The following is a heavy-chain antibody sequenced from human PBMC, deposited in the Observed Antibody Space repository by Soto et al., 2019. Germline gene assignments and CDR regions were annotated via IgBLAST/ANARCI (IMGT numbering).Heavy chain of an antibody. V-gene: IGHV3-33*01. CDR1: GFTFNTYG. J-gene: IGHJ6*01. D-gene: IGHD6-6*01. CDR3: ARADCTAAYCNSWPVNNSVDV. Sequence: QVQLVESGGGVVQPGGSLRLSCTASGFTFNTYGMHWVRQAPGKGLEWVAIIWYDGSNKYYADSVKGRFTISRDNSKNTQYVLMNSLRAEDTAVYYCARADCTAAYCNSWPVNNSVDVCGQGTTVTVSS. CDR2: IWYDGSNK.